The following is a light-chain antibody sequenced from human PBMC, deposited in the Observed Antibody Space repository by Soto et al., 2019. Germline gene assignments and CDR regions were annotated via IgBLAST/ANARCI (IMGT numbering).Light chain of an antibody. CDR2: TAS. J-gene: IGKJ1*01. CDR3: QHYNSYSEA. CDR1: QTIGSW. Sequence: DIQMTQSPSTLSGSVGDRVTITCRASQTIGSWLAWYQQKPGKAPKLLIYTASTLQSGVPSRFSGSGSGTEFTLTISSLQPDDFATYYCQHYNSYSEAFGQGTKVDI. V-gene: IGKV1-5*03.